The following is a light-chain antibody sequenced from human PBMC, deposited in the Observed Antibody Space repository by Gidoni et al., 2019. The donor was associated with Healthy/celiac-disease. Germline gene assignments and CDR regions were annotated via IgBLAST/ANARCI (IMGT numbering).Light chain of an antibody. CDR1: SGINVGTYR. CDR2: YKSDSDK. CDR3: MIWHSSAVV. V-gene: IGLV5-45*03. Sequence: QALLTQPSSLSASPGASASLNCTLRSGINVGTYRIYWYQQKPGSPPQYLLRYKSDSDKQQGSGVPSRFSGSKDASANAGILLLSGLQSEDEADYYCMIWHSSAVVFGGGTKLTVL. J-gene: IGLJ2*01.